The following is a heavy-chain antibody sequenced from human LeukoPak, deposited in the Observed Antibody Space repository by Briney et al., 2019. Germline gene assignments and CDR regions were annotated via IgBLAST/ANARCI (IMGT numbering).Heavy chain of an antibody. Sequence: SETLSLTCTVSGGSISSYYWSWIRQPPGKALECLGYISYGGSTNYNPSLKSRATISVDTSKNQFSLKLNSVTAADTAVYYCAKSNGYGLIDIWGQGTMVTVSS. J-gene: IGHJ3*02. CDR3: AKSNGYGLIDI. CDR1: GGSISSYY. D-gene: IGHD3-10*01. V-gene: IGHV4-59*12. CDR2: ISYGGST.